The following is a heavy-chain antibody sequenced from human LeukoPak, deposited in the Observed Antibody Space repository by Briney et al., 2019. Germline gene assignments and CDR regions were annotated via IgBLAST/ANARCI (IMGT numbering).Heavy chain of an antibody. Sequence: GGSLRLSCAASGFTFNNYAMSWVRQAPGKGLEWVSSISGSGGNTYYADSVKGRFTIPRDNSKNTLYLQMNSLRAADTAVYYCAKDRRITMAGTVDYFDYWGQGTLVTVSS. CDR2: ISGSGGNT. CDR1: GFTFNNYA. CDR3: AKDRRITMAGTVDYFDY. D-gene: IGHD6-19*01. J-gene: IGHJ4*02. V-gene: IGHV3-23*01.